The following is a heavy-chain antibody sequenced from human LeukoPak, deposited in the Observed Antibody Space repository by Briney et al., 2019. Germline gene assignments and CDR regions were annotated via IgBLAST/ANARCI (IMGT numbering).Heavy chain of an antibody. Sequence: GGSLILSCAASGFTFSSYWMHWVRQAPGKGLVWVSRINTDGSSTTYADSVKGRFTISRDNAKDTLYLQMNSLRAEDTAIYYCAKDVGRGDYWGQGTLVTVSS. J-gene: IGHJ4*02. CDR3: AKDVGRGDY. V-gene: IGHV3-74*01. CDR1: GFTFSSYW. CDR2: INTDGSST. D-gene: IGHD1-26*01.